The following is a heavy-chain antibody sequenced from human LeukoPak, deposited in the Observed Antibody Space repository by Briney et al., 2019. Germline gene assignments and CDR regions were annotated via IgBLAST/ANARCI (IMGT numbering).Heavy chain of an antibody. V-gene: IGHV5-51*01. D-gene: IGHD6-13*01. J-gene: IGHJ5*02. CDR3: ARLKGIAAAGGGWFDP. Sequence: GESLKISCKGSGYSFTSYWIGWVRQMPGKGLEWMGIIYSGDSDTRYSPSFQGQVTISADKSISTAYLQWSSLKASDTAMYYCARLKGIAAAGGGWFDPWGQGTLVTVSS. CDR1: GYSFTSYW. CDR2: IYSGDSDT.